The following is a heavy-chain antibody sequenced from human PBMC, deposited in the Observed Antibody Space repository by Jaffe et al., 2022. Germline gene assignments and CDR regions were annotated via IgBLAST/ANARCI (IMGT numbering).Heavy chain of an antibody. J-gene: IGHJ4*02. Sequence: QLQLQESGPGLVKPSETLSLTCTVSGGSISSSSYYWGWIRQPPGKGLEWIGSIYYSGSTYYNPSLKSRVTISVDTSKNQFSLKLSSVTAADTAVYYCARKGARVRYFDYWGQGTLVTVSS. CDR3: ARKGARVRYFDY. D-gene: IGHD3-16*01. V-gene: IGHV4-39*01. CDR1: GGSISSSSYY. CDR2: IYYSGST.